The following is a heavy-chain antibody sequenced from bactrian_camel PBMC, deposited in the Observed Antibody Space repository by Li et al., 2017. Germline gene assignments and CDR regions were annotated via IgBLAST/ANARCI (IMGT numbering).Heavy chain of an antibody. CDR2: IYTSGGSGST. Sequence: QVQLVESGGGLVQPGGSLRLSCAASAFTSSSYYMGWVRQAPGKGLEWVSSIYTSGGSGSTGYADSVKGRFTISRDNAKNTLYLRLNSLKTDDMGMYYCAMSEMPGGSWYNYWGQGTQVTVS. CDR3: AMSEMPGGSWYNY. V-gene: IGHV3-2*01. CDR1: AFTSSSYY. D-gene: IGHD2*01. J-gene: IGHJ4*01.